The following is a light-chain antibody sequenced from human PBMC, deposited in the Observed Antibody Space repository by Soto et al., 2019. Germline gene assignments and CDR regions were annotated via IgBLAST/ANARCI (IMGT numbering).Light chain of an antibody. J-gene: IGKJ4*01. CDR1: QSVSSY. CDR3: QQYSKWPLT. V-gene: IGKV3-15*01. CDR2: SAS. Sequence: EIVITQSPATLSVSPGERATLSCRASQSVSSYLAWYQQKPGQAPRLLIYSASTRATGTPARFSGSGSGTEFILTISSLQSEDFAVYYCQQYSKWPLTFGGGTKVDIK.